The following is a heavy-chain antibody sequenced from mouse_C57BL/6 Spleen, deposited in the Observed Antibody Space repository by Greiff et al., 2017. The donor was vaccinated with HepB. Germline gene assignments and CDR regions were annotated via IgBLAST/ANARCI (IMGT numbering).Heavy chain of an antibody. D-gene: IGHD1-3*01. CDR3: TTGYSSH. CDR2: IDPENGDT. Sequence: VQLKQSGAELVRPGASVKLSCTASGFNIKDDYMHWVKQRPEQGLEWIGWIDPENGDTEYASKFQGKATITADTSSNTAYLQLSSLTSEDTAVYYCTTGYSSHWGQGTLVTVSA. J-gene: IGHJ3*01. V-gene: IGHV14-4*01. CDR1: GFNIKDDY.